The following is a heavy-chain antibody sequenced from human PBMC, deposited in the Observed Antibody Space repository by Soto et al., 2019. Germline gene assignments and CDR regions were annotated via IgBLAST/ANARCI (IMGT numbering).Heavy chain of an antibody. V-gene: IGHV4-59*08. D-gene: IGHD6-6*01. Sequence: PSETLSLTCTVSGGSISSYYRSWIRQPPGKGLEWIGYIYYSGSTNYNPSLKSRVTISVDTSKNQFSLKLSSVTAADTAVYYCARHIAARSFGAEYFQHWGQGTLVTVSS. CDR3: ARHIAARSFGAEYFQH. J-gene: IGHJ1*01. CDR1: GGSISSYY. CDR2: IYYSGST.